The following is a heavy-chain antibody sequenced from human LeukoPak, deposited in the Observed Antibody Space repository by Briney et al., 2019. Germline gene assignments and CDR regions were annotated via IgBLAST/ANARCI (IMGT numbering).Heavy chain of an antibody. Sequence: PGGSLRLSCAASGFTFSSYSMNWVRQAPGKGLEWVSYISSSSTIYYADSVKGRFTISRDNAKNSLYLQMNSLRAEDTAVYYCARAAESYGDYPLDYYYYMDVWGKGTTVTVSS. V-gene: IGHV3-48*01. CDR3: ARAAESYGDYPLDYYYYMDV. CDR1: GFTFSSYS. D-gene: IGHD4-17*01. J-gene: IGHJ6*03. CDR2: ISSSSTI.